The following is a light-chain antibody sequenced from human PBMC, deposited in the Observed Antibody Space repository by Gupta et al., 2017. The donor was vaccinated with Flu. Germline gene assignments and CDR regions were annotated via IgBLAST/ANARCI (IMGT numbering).Light chain of an antibody. CDR2: QDN. CDR3: QAWDSSTALYV. V-gene: IGLV3-1*01. Sequence: YGSWYQQKPGQSPMVVIYQDNKRPSEIPERFSGSNSGNTATLSISGTQEMDEADYYCQAWDSSTALYVFGTGTKVTVL. J-gene: IGLJ1*01. CDR1: Y.